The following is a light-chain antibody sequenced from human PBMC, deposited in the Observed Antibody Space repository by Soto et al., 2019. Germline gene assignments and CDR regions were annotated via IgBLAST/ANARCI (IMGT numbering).Light chain of an antibody. J-gene: IGLJ2*01. CDR2: LNSDGSH. Sequence: QSVLTQSPSASASLGASVKLTCTLSSGHSSYAIAWHQQQPEKGPRYLMKLNSDGSHSKGDGIPDRFSGSSSGAERYLTISSLQSEDEADYYGQTWGTGIRGVFGGGTQLTVL. CDR3: QTWGTGIRGV. V-gene: IGLV4-69*01. CDR1: SGHSSYA.